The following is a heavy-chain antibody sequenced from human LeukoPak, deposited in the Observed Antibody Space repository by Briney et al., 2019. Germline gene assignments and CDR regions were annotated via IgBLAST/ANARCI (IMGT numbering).Heavy chain of an antibody. Sequence: ASVKVSCKASGYTFTSYGISWVRQAPGQGLEWMGWISAYKGNTNYAQKLQGRVTMATDTSTSTAYMELRSLRSDDTAVYYCARSHYYDSSDYHLIGFKYWGQGTLVTVSS. CDR2: ISAYKGNT. CDR3: ARSHYYDSSDYHLIGFKY. V-gene: IGHV1-18*01. J-gene: IGHJ4*02. CDR1: GYTFTSYG. D-gene: IGHD3-22*01.